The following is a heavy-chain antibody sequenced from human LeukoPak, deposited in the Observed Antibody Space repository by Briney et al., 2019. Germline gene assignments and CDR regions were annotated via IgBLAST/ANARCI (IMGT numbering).Heavy chain of an antibody. Sequence: PGGSLRLSCAASEFTFSSYAMSWVRQAPGKGLEWVSAISGSGGRTYYAESVKGRFTISRDNNENTLYLQMNSLRAEDTAVYYCTRDLGWLHYADWGQGTLVTVSS. D-gene: IGHD5-12*01. V-gene: IGHV3-23*01. CDR3: TRDLGWLHYAD. CDR2: ISGSGGRT. CDR1: EFTFSSYA. J-gene: IGHJ4*02.